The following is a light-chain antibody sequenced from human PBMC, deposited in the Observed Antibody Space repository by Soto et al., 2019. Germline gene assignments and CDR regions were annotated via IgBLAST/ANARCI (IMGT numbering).Light chain of an antibody. CDR1: QSVNSD. CDR2: GAS. V-gene: IGKV3-15*01. J-gene: IGKJ1*01. CDR3: QQTYNVPRT. Sequence: EIVMTHSPATLSVSPCERVTLSFRASQSVNSDLAWYQQIPGQTPRLLIYGASTRATGIPVRFSGSGSGTDFTLTISSLQPEDFATYYCQQTYNVPRTFGQGTKVDIK.